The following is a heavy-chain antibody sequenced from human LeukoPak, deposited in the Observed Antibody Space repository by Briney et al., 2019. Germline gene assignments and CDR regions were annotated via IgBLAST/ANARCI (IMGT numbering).Heavy chain of an antibody. CDR2: ISPNTADT. D-gene: IGHD2-15*01. CDR1: GYTFTGYY. V-gene: IGHV1-2*02. J-gene: IGHJ5*02. CDR3: AREYCSGASCYSEWFDP. Sequence: GASVKVSCKSSGYTFTGYYIHWVRQAPGQGLEWMGWISPNTADTNYAQKFQGRVTMTRDTSIRTVYMELSRLRSDDAAVYYCAREYCSGASCYSEWFDPWGQGTLVTVSS.